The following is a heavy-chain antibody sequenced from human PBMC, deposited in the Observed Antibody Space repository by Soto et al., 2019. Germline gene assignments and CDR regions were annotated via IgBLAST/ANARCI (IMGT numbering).Heavy chain of an antibody. J-gene: IGHJ3*02. D-gene: IGHD6-6*01. CDR3: ARRAFGSSRAFDI. Sequence: GGSLRLSCAASGFAFSSYPMSWVRQAPEKGLEWVSGISDSGGLTYNADSVKGRFTISRDNSKNTLYLQMNSLRAEDTAVYYCARRAFGSSRAFDIWGRGTVVTVSS. V-gene: IGHV3-23*01. CDR2: ISDSGGLT. CDR1: GFAFSSYP.